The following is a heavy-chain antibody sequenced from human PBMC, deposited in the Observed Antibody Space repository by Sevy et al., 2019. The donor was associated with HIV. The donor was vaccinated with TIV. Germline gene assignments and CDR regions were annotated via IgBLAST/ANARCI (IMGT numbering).Heavy chain of an antibody. Sequence: GGSLRLSCAASGFIFSGYVMSWVCQAPGKGLEWVSGISASGGSTYYADSVKGRFTVSRDNSKNTLYLEMNSLRAEDTAVYYCAKDASSSWTGGTFQHWGQGTLVTVSS. CDR3: AKDASSSWTGGTFQH. CDR1: GFIFSGYV. J-gene: IGHJ1*01. V-gene: IGHV3-23*01. D-gene: IGHD6-13*01. CDR2: ISASGGST.